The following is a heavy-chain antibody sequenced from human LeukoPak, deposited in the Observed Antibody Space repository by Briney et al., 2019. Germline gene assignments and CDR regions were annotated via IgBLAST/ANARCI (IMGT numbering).Heavy chain of an antibody. D-gene: IGHD3-9*01. V-gene: IGHV5-51*01. Sequence: GESLKISCKGSGYSFTSYWIGWVRQMPGKGLEWMGIIYPGDSDTRYSPSFQGQVTISADKSISTAYLQWSSLKASDTAMYYCARQLGITIGHSWFDPWGQGTLVTVSS. CDR1: GYSFTSYW. J-gene: IGHJ5*02. CDR3: ARQLGITIGHSWFDP. CDR2: IYPGDSDT.